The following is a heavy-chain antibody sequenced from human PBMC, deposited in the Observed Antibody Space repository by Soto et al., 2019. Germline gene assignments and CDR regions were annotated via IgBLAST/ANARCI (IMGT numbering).Heavy chain of an antibody. D-gene: IGHD3-22*01. V-gene: IGHV4-61*01. Sequence: PSETLSLTCTVSGGSVSSGSYYWSWIRQPPGKGLEWIGYIYYSGSTNYNPSLKSRVTISVDTSKNQFSLKLSSVTAADTAVYYCARGAPEGPYYYDSSGYYCLHYWGQGTLVTVSS. J-gene: IGHJ4*02. CDR2: IYYSGST. CDR1: GGSVSSGSYY. CDR3: ARGAPEGPYYYDSSGYYCLHY.